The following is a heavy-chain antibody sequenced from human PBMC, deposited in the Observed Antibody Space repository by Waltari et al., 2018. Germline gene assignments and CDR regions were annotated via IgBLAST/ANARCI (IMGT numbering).Heavy chain of an antibody. J-gene: IGHJ4*02. CDR3: ATSYYDILTGYSTPWY. D-gene: IGHD3-9*01. Sequence: EVQLVESGGGLVQPGGSLRLSCAASGFTFNIYAMSWVRQAPGKGREWVSAISGSGGSTDYADSVKGRFTISRDNSKNTLYLQMNSLRAEDTAVYYCATSYYDILTGYSTPWYWGQGTLVTVSS. CDR2: ISGSGGST. V-gene: IGHV3-23*04. CDR1: GFTFNIYA.